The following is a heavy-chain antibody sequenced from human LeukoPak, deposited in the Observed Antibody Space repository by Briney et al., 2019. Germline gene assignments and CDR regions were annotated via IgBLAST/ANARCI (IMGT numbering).Heavy chain of an antibody. CDR2: IYYSGST. J-gene: IGHJ4*02. CDR3: ARDLLNEGNHLDY. CDR1: GVSISSGDYY. Sequence: MPSETLSLTCTVSGVSISSGDYYWGWIRQPPGKGLEWIGYIYYSGSTYYNPSLKSRVTISVDTSKNQFSLKLSSVTAADTAVYYCARDLLNEGNHLDYWGQGTLVTVSS. V-gene: IGHV4-30-4*01. D-gene: IGHD4-23*01.